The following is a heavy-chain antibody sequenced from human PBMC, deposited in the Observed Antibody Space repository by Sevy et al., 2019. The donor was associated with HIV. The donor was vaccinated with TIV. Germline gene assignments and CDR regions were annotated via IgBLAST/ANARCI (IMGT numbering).Heavy chain of an antibody. J-gene: IGHJ4*02. V-gene: IGHV1-18*04. Sequence: ASVKVSCKASGYRFTSHGMSWVRQAPGQGLEWMGWISGYNGNTNYAQIFQCRVTLTTDTSTTTAYMEIRTLTSDDTAVYFCARDHPMTAVTTGGFDFWGQGTLVTVSS. CDR3: ARDHPMTAVTTGGFDF. CDR1: GYRFTSHG. CDR2: ISGYNGNT. D-gene: IGHD4-4*01.